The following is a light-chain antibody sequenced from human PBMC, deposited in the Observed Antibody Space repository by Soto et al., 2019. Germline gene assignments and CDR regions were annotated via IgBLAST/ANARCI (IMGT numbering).Light chain of an antibody. CDR1: QSLLHSNGYNY. J-gene: IGKJ5*01. CDR2: LGS. Sequence: DIMMTQSPLSLPVTPGEPASISCRSSQSLLHSNGYNYLDWYLQKPGQSPQLLIYLGSNRASGVPDWFSGSGSGTDFTLKISRVEAEDVGVYYCMQALQTPPSFVQGTRLEIK. V-gene: IGKV2-28*01. CDR3: MQALQTPPS.